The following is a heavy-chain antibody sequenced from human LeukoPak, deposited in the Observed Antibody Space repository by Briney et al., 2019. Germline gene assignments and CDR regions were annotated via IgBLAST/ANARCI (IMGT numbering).Heavy chain of an antibody. CDR2: IFYRGTT. J-gene: IGHJ3*02. V-gene: IGHV4-39*07. D-gene: IGHD2-21*02. Sequence: SETLSLTCTVSGGSISSTIYYWTWIRQPPGKGLEWIGSIFYRGTTYSNPSLKSRVTISVDTSRNQFSLNVTSVAAADTAVYYCARDQSCGGDCYEAFDIWGQGTMVTVSS. CDR3: ARDQSCGGDCYEAFDI. CDR1: GGSISSTIYY.